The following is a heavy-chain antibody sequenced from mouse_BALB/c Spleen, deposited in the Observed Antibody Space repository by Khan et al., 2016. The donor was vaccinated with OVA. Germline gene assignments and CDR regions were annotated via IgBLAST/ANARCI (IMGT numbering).Heavy chain of an antibody. CDR2: ITYSGCT. J-gene: IGHJ3*01. V-gene: IGHV3-2*02. CDR1: GYSITSDYA. CDR3: ARGRAY. Sequence: EVQLQESGPGLVKPSQSLSLTCTVTGYSITSDYAWNWIRQFTGNKLEWMGYITYSGCTSYIPSLKSRISITRDTSKNQFFLQLNSVTSEDTATYYCARGRAYWGQGTLVTVSA. D-gene: IGHD3-3*01.